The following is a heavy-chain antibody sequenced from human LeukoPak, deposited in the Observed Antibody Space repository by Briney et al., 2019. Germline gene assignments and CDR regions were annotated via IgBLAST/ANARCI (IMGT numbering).Heavy chain of an antibody. CDR1: GFTFSSYA. CDR2: IWYDGSNK. D-gene: IGHD3-22*01. CDR3: ARDGYDSSGYYIDY. V-gene: IGHV3-33*01. J-gene: IGHJ4*02. Sequence: AGGSLRLSCAASGFTFSSYAMHWVRQAPGKGLEWVAVIWYDGSNKYYADSVKGRFTISRDNSKNTLYLQMNSLRAEDTAVYYCARDGYDSSGYYIDYWGQGTLVTVSS.